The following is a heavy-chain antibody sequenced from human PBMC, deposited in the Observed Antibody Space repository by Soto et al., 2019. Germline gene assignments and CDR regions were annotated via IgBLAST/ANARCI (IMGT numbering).Heavy chain of an antibody. CDR2: ISYDGSNK. CDR1: GFTFSSYA. D-gene: IGHD3-10*01. J-gene: IGHJ4*02. Sequence: ESGGGVVQPGRSLRLSCAASGFTFSSYAMHWVRQAPGKGLEWVAVISYDGSNKYYADSVKGRFTISRDNSKNTLYLQMNSLRAEDTAVYYCARDYLWFGELFSHPFEYWGQGTLVTVSS. CDR3: ARDYLWFGELFSHPFEY. V-gene: IGHV3-30-3*01.